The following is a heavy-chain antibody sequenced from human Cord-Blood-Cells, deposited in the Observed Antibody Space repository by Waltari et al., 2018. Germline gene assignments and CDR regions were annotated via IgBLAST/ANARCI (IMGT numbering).Heavy chain of an antibody. CDR2: SYSSGGA. J-gene: IGHJ4*02. V-gene: IGHV4-39*01. CDR1: GGSISSSSYY. Sequence: QLQLQESGPGLVKPSETLSLTCTVSGGSISSSSYYWGWIRQPPGKGLEWIGSSYSSGGAYYNPSLKGRVTISVDTSKNQFSLKLRSVAAADTAVYYCASRSIAAAGTDYWGQGTLVTVSS. D-gene: IGHD6-13*01. CDR3: ASRSIAAAGTDY.